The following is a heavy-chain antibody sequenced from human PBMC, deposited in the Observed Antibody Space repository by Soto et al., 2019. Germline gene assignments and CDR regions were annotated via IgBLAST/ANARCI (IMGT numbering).Heavy chain of an antibody. V-gene: IGHV3-21*01. Sequence: GGSLRLSCAASGFTFSTYSMNWVRQAPGKGLEWVSSITSSSRYIYYADSVKGRFTISRDNAKNSLYLQMNSLRAEDTAVYYCARDARGSLHFDYWGQGTLVTVSS. J-gene: IGHJ4*02. CDR3: ARDARGSLHFDY. CDR2: ITSSSRYI. CDR1: GFTFSTYS. D-gene: IGHD1-26*01.